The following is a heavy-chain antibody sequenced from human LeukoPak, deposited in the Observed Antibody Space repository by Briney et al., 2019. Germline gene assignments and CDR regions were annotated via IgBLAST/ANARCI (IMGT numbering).Heavy chain of an antibody. D-gene: IGHD5-12*01. CDR2: ISYDGSNK. CDR3: ARDENTVATGPDY. V-gene: IGHV3-30-3*01. J-gene: IGHJ4*02. Sequence: PGRPLRLSCAASGFAFSDYAMHWVRQAPGKGLEWVAVISYDGSNKYYADSVKGRFTISRENSKNTLYLQMNSLRREDTAVYYCARDENTVATGPDYWGQGTLVTVSS. CDR1: GFAFSDYA.